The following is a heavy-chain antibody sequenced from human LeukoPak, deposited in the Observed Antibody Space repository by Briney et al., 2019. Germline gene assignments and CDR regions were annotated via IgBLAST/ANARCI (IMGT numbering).Heavy chain of an antibody. V-gene: IGHV3-11*01. CDR1: GFTFSDYY. CDR2: ISSSGSTI. D-gene: IGHD3-22*01. CDR3: ARDRHYYDSSGYPNWFDP. Sequence: PGGSLRLSCAASGFTFSDYYMSWIRQAPGKGLEWVSYISSSGSTIYYADSVKGRFTISRDNAKNSLYLQINSLRAEDTAVYYCARDRHYYDSSGYPNWFDPWGQGTLVTVSS. J-gene: IGHJ5*02.